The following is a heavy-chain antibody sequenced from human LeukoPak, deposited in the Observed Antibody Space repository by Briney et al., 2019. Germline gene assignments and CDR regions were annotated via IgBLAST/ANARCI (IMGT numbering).Heavy chain of an antibody. CDR1: GFTFSTYA. CDR2: ISYDGSHK. J-gene: IGHJ3*02. D-gene: IGHD3-22*01. V-gene: IGHV3-30-3*01. CDR3: ARDLWDYYDSSGYYDAFDI. Sequence: GTSLRLSCAASGFTFSTYAMHWVRQAPGKGLEWVAVISYDGSHKYYADSVKGRFTISRDNAKNSLYLQMNSLRAEDTAVYYCARDLWDYYDSSGYYDAFDIWGQGTMVTVSS.